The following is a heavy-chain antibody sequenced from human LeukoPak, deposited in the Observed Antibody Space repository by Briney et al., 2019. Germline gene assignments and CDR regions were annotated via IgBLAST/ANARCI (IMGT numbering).Heavy chain of an antibody. D-gene: IGHD2-2*02. CDR3: ARGLELGYCSGASCYIWFDP. J-gene: IGHJ5*02. CDR1: GESFSGYF. CDR2: INHGGRT. V-gene: IGHV4-34*01. Sequence: SETLSLTCAVSGESFSGYFWTWIRQPPGKGLEWIGEINHGGRTNYSPSLKSRVTISVDTSKNQFSLNLSSVTAADTAVYYCARGLELGYCSGASCYIWFDPWGQGTLVTVSS.